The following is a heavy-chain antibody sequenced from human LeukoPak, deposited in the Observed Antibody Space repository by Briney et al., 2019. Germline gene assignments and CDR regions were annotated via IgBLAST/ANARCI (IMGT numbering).Heavy chain of an antibody. Sequence: PSETLSLTCTVSGGSISSSSYYWGWIRQPPGKGLEWIVSIYYSGSTYYNPSLKSRVTISVDTSKNQFSLKLSSVTAADTAVYYCARQGRLRYYYGMDVWGQGTTVTVSS. D-gene: IGHD4-17*01. V-gene: IGHV4-39*01. J-gene: IGHJ6*02. CDR2: IYYSGST. CDR3: ARQGRLRYYYGMDV. CDR1: GGSISSSSYY.